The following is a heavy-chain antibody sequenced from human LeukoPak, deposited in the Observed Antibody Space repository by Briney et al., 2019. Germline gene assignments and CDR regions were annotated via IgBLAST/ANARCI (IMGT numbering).Heavy chain of an antibody. CDR3: ARAYSGSYFDY. V-gene: IGHV4-61*02. Sequence: PSDTLSLTCTVSGASLTSGNYYWSWIRQPAGKGLEWIGRIYASGSTNYNPSLKSRVTISVDTSTNHFSLKLSSVTAADTAVYYCARAYSGSYFDYWGRGTLVTVSA. CDR2: IYASGST. CDR1: GASLTSGNYY. J-gene: IGHJ4*02. D-gene: IGHD1-26*01.